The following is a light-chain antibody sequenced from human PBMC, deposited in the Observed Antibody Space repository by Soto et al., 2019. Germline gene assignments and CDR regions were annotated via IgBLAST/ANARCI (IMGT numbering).Light chain of an antibody. CDR2: GAS. CDR3: QQDYNSLT. V-gene: IGKV3-20*01. J-gene: IGKJ4*01. CDR1: QSVSSSY. Sequence: EIVLTQSPGTLSLSPGERATLSCRASQSVSSSYLAWYQQKPGQAPRLLIYGASSRATGIPDRFSGSGSGTDFTLTISRLEPEDFAVYYCQQDYNSLTFGGGTKVEIK.